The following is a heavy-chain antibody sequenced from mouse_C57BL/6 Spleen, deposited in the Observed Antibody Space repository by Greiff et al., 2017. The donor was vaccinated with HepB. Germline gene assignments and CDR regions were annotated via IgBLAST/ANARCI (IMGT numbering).Heavy chain of an antibody. J-gene: IGHJ4*01. V-gene: IGHV1-54*01. CDR3: ARDYDGNAMDY. Sequence: VKLMESGAELVRPGTSVKVSCKASGYAFTNYLIEWVKQRPGQGLEWIGVINPGSGGTNYNEKFKGKATLTADKSSSTAYMQLSSLTSEDSAVYFCARDYDGNAMDYWGQGTSVTVSS. CDR1: GYAFTNYL. D-gene: IGHD2-4*01. CDR2: INPGSGGT.